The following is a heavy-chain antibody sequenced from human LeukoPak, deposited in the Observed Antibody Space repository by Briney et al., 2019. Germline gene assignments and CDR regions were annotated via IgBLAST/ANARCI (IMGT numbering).Heavy chain of an antibody. J-gene: IGHJ6*03. CDR2: IYTSGST. V-gene: IGHV4-61*09. CDR1: GGSISSGNYY. D-gene: IGHD5-18*01. Sequence: SETLSLTCTVSGGSISSGNYYWSWIRQPAGKGLEWIGHIYTSGSTNYNPPLKSRVTMSVDTSKNQFSLKLSSVTAADTAVYYCARDTAMVTYYYYYYYMDVWGKGTTVTVSS. CDR3: ARDTAMVTYYYYYYYMDV.